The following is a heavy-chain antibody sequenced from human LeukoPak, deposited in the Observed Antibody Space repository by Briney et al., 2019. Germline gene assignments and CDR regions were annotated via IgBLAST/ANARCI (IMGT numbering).Heavy chain of an antibody. CDR2: IWFDGSNK. Sequence: GGSLRLSCAASGFIFSGYGMHWVRQAPGKGLEWVAVIWFDGSNKYYADSVKGRFTISRDNSKNTLYLQMNSLRPEDTAVFYCARGNFRRDGSNFDYWGQGTLVTVSS. D-gene: IGHD5-24*01. V-gene: IGHV3-33*01. CDR1: GFIFSGYG. J-gene: IGHJ4*02. CDR3: ARGNFRRDGSNFDY.